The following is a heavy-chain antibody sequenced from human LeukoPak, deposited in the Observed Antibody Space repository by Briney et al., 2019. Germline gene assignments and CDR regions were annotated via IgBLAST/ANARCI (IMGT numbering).Heavy chain of an antibody. J-gene: IGHJ6*03. D-gene: IGHD3-22*01. CDR3: ARKYYYDSSGYKRYYYYYYMDV. CDR2: ISSSGSTI. Sequence: PGGSLRLSRAASGFTFSSYEMNWVRQVPGKGLEWVSYISSSGSTIYYADSVKGRFTISRDNAKNSLYLQMNSLRAEDTAVYYCARKYYYDSSGYKRYYYYYYMDVWGKGTTVTVSS. V-gene: IGHV3-48*03. CDR1: GFTFSSYE.